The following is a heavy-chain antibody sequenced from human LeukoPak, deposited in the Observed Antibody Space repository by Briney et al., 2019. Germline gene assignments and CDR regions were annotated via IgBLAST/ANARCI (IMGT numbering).Heavy chain of an antibody. CDR1: GSSFSDFY. V-gene: IGHV3-11*06. CDR3: ARFGYLSAYADF. D-gene: IGHD2-15*01. J-gene: IGHJ4*02. CDR2: IEGSGQYT. Sequence: GGSLRLSCAASGSSFSDFYMTWIRQAPGKGLEWVSYIEGSGQYTKYADSVRGRFTISRDNAKNSLYLQMRSLRVEDTAVYYCARFGYLSAYADFWGQGVLVTVSS.